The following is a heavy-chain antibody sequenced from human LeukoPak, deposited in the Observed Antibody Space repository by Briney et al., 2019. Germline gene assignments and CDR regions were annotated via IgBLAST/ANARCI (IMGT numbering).Heavy chain of an antibody. CDR3: AKDGGYSYGYSVDY. CDR2: ISGSGGST. J-gene: IGHJ4*02. V-gene: IGHV3-23*01. Sequence: GGSLRLSCAASGFTFSSYAMSWVRQAPGKGLEWVSAISGSGGSTYYADSVKGRFTISRDNSKKTLYLQMNSLRAEDTAVYYCAKDGGYSYGYSVDYWGQGTLVTVSS. D-gene: IGHD5-18*01. CDR1: GFTFSSYA.